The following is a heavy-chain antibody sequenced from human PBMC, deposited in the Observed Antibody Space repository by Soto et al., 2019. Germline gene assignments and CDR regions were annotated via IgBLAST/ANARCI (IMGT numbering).Heavy chain of an antibody. J-gene: IGHJ4*02. CDR3: ASPRWNYIY. V-gene: IGHV4-34*01. Sequence: PSETLSLTCAVSGGSFSVYYWSWIRQPPGKGLEWIGEMNDSGSTKYNASLESRVAISVDTSKGQFSLTLSSVTAADTAVYYCASPRWNYIYWGQGTLVTVSS. D-gene: IGHD1-7*01. CDR1: GGSFSVYY. CDR2: MNDSGST.